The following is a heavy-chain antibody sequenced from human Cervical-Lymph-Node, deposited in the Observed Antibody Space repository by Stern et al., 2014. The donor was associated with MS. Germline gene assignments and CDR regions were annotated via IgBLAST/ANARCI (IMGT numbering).Heavy chain of an antibody. V-gene: IGHV3-9*01. CDR3: AKVSGYSSGWYGY. CDR1: GFTFDDYA. D-gene: IGHD6-19*01. J-gene: IGHJ4*02. Sequence: VQLVESGGGLVQPGRSLRLSCAASGFTFDDYAMHWVRQAPGKGLEWVSGISWNSGNIGYADSVKGRFTISRDNAKNSLYLQMNSLRAEDTALYYCAKVSGYSSGWYGYWGQGTLVTVSS. CDR2: ISWNSGNI.